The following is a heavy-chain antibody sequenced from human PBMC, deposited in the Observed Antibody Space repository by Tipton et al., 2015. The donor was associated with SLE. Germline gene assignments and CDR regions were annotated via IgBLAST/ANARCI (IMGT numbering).Heavy chain of an antibody. Sequence: TLSLTCTVSGGSISSGTYYWNWIRQPAGKGLEWIGRIYPSGSTNYNPSLKSRVTISVDTSKNQFSLKLSSVTAADTAVYYCARAGGVEMATINYWGQGTLVTVSS. V-gene: IGHV4-61*02. D-gene: IGHD5-24*01. J-gene: IGHJ4*02. CDR1: GGSISSGTYY. CDR2: IYPSGST. CDR3: ARAGGVEMATINY.